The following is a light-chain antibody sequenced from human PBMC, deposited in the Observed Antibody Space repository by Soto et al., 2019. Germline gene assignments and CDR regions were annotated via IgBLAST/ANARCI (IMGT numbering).Light chain of an antibody. J-gene: IGKJ2*01. CDR1: QVVSSSY. V-gene: IGKV3-20*01. CDR2: HAS. CDR3: QQYGTFPFS. Sequence: EIVLTQSPGTLSLSPGESATLSCRANQVVSSSYLAWYQQKPGQAPRLLIYHASDRATGVQDRFSGSGSGTDFALTITRLEPEDFALFYCQQYGTFPFSFGQGTKLEIK.